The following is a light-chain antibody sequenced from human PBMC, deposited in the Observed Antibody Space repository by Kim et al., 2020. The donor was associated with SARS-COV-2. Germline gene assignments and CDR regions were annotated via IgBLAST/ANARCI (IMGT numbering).Light chain of an antibody. V-gene: IGKV4-1*01. J-gene: IGKJ3*01. CDR3: QQYYSTPFT. CDR1: QSVLYSSNNKTY. Sequence: ATSNCKSSQSVLYSSNNKTYLAWFQQKPGQPPKLLIYWASTRESGVPDRFSGSGSGTDFTLTISSLQAEDGAVYYCQQYYSTPFTFGPGSKVDIK. CDR2: WAS.